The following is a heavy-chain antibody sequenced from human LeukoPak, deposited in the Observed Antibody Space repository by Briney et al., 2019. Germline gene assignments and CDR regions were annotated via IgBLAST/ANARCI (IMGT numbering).Heavy chain of an antibody. Sequence: PGRSLRLSCAASGFTFSSYGMHWVRQAPGKGLEWVAFIRYDGSNKYYTDSVKGRFTISRDKSKNTLYLQMNSLRAEDTAVYYCAKAPGYDILAGYAPFDYWGQGIMVTVSS. CDR3: AKAPGYDILAGYAPFDY. CDR2: IRYDGSNK. V-gene: IGHV3-30*02. D-gene: IGHD3-9*01. CDR1: GFTFSSYG. J-gene: IGHJ4*02.